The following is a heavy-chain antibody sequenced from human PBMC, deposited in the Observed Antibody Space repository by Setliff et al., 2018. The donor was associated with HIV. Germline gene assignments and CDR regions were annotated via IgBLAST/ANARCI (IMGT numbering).Heavy chain of an antibody. CDR3: ARRRDGYNSAPWRNDY. J-gene: IGHJ4*02. Sequence: SETLSLTCTVSGGSISSGSYYWSWIRQPAGKGLEWIGSIYYSGSTNYNPSLKSRLTISMDTSKKQFSLKLRSVTAADTAVYYCARRRDGYNSAPWRNDYWGQGTLVTVSS. D-gene: IGHD5-12*01. CDR1: GGSISSGSYY. V-gene: IGHV4-39*01. CDR2: IYYSGST.